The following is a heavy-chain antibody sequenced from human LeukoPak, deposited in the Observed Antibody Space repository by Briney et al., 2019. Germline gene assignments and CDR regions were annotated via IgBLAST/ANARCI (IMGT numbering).Heavy chain of an antibody. CDR3: AKPTRDGYNYYFDY. CDR1: GFTFSSYA. V-gene: IGHV3-23*01. J-gene: IGHJ4*02. Sequence: AGGSLRLSCAASGFTFSSYAMSWVRQAPGKGLEWVSAISGSAGSTYYADSVKGRFTISRDNSKNTLYLQMNSLRAEDTAVYYCAKPTRDGYNYYFDYWGQGTLVTVSS. CDR2: ISGSAGST. D-gene: IGHD5-24*01.